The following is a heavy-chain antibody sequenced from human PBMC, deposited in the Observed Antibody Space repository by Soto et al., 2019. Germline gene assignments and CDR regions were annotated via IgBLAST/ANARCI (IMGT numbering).Heavy chain of an antibody. J-gene: IGHJ4*02. V-gene: IGHV5-51*01. CDR2: IFPADSDT. Sequence: PGASLKISCKGSGYSFTSYWIAWVRQMPGKGLEWMGIIFPADSDTKYSPSFQGQVTFSVDKSTNTAYLQWSSLKASDTAMYYWARRPPNYYDTSGYSVYDNWGQGTLVTVSS. D-gene: IGHD3-22*01. CDR3: ARRPPNYYDTSGYSVYDN. CDR1: GYSFTSYW.